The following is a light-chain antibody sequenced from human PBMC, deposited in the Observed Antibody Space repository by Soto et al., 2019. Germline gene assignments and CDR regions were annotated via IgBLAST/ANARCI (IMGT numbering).Light chain of an antibody. Sequence: EIVMTQSPATLSVSPGETATLSCRASQSVTYNLAWYQQKPGQGPRLLIYGAFTRATGIPARFSGSGSGTEFTLTISSLQSEDFAVYYCQKYKNWPPLTFGGGNKVEIK. CDR1: QSVTYN. CDR2: GAF. CDR3: QKYKNWPPLT. J-gene: IGKJ4*01. V-gene: IGKV3-15*01.